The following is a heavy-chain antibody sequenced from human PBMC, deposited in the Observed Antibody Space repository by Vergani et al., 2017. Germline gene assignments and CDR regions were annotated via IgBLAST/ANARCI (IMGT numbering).Heavy chain of an antibody. CDR3: AKDHSYGDYYFDY. Sequence: EVQLLESGGGLVQPGGSLRLSCAASGFTFSSYGMSWVRQAPGKGLEWVSAISGSGGSTYYADSVKGRFTISRDNSKNTLYLQMNSLRAEDTAVYYCAKDHSYGDYYFDYWGQGTLVTVSS. D-gene: IGHD4-17*01. CDR2: ISGSGGST. CDR1: GFTFSSYG. J-gene: IGHJ4*02. V-gene: IGHV3-23*01.